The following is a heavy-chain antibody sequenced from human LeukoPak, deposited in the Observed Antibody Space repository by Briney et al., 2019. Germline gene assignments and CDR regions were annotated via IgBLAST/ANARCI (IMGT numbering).Heavy chain of an antibody. CDR1: GYTFTGYY. D-gene: IGHD6-13*01. CDR3: ARESSSWGDY. Sequence: ASVKVSCKASGYTFTGYYMHWVRQAPGQGLEWMGRINPNSGGTNYAQKVQGRVTMTRDTAISTAYMELSRLRSDDTAVYYCARESSSWGDYWGQGTLVTVSS. CDR2: INPNSGGT. V-gene: IGHV1-2*06. J-gene: IGHJ4*02.